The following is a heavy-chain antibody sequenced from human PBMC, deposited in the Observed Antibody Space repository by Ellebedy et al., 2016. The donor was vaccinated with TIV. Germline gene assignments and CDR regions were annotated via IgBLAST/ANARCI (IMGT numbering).Heavy chain of an antibody. D-gene: IGHD1-26*01. CDR3: ARHLGGSYYEDAFEI. CDR2: IYYSGST. J-gene: IGHJ3*02. CDR1: GGSISSYY. V-gene: IGHV4-59*08. Sequence: MPSETLSLTCTVPGGSISSYYWSWIRQPPGKGLEWIGYIYYSGSTNYNPSLKSPVTISVDTSKTKFSLKLSSVTAADTAVYYCARHLGGSYYEDAFEIWGQGTMVTVSS.